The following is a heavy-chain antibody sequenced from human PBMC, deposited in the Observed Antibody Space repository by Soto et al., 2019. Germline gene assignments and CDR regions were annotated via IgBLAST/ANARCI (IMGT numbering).Heavy chain of an antibody. D-gene: IGHD1-1*01. CDR2: ISSSGSTI. J-gene: IGHJ4*02. Sequence: GGSLRLSCAASGFTFSDYYMSWIRQAPGKGLEWVSYISSSGSTIYYADSVKGRFTISRDNAKNSLYLQMNSLRAEDTAVYYCARDQEWVTLEPEFDYWGQGTLVTVSS. V-gene: IGHV3-11*01. CDR3: ARDQEWVTLEPEFDY. CDR1: GFTFSDYY.